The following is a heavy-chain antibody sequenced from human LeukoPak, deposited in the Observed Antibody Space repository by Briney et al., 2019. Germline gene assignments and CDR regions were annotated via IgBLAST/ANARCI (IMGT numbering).Heavy chain of an antibody. CDR3: APTAEAYTSWWKV. D-gene: IGHD3-16*01. J-gene: IGHJ4*02. CDR2: INPDGCFT. V-gene: IGHV1-2*02. Sequence: RLKFMGWINPDGCFTNYAQKFKGRVTMTSDTSISTAYLEVRSLTSDDTAVYYCAPTAEAYTSWWKVWGQGTLVTVSS.